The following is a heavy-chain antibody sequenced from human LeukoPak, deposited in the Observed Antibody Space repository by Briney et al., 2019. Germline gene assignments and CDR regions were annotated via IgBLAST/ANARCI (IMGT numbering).Heavy chain of an antibody. V-gene: IGHV3-23*01. CDR1: GFTFSSYA. CDR3: AKKKVGVIVVVPDAFDI. CDR2: ISGSGGST. Sequence: GGSLRLSCAASGFTFSSYAMSWVRQAPGKGLEWVSAISGSGGSTYYADSGKGRFTISRDNSKNTLYLQMNSLRAEDTAVYYCAKKKVGVIVVVPDAFDIWGQGTMVTVSS. D-gene: IGHD3-22*01. J-gene: IGHJ3*02.